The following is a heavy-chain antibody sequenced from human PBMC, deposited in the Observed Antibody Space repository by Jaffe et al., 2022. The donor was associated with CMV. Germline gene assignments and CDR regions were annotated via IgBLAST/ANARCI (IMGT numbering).Heavy chain of an antibody. V-gene: IGHV3-21*01. CDR2: ISSSSSYI. CDR3: ARDGGAEDWFDP. Sequence: EVQLVESGGGLVKPGGSLRLSCAASGFTFSSYSMNWVRQAPGKGLEWVSSISSSSSYIYYADSVKGRFTISRDNAKNSLYLQMNSLRAEDTAVYYCARDGGAEDWFDPWGQGTLVTVSS. CDR1: GFTFSSYS. D-gene: IGHD3-16*01. J-gene: IGHJ5*02.